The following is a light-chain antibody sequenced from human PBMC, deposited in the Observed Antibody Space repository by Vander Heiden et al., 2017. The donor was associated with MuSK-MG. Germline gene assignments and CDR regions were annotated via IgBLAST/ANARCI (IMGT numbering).Light chain of an antibody. V-gene: IGLV2-14*03. Sequence: QSALTQPASVSGSPGQSITISCPGTNSDIGAHDYVSWYQQHPGRAPKLLIFDVRSRPSGVSDRFSGSKSVNTASLTIAGLQPDDEAGYYCTSYSIDTTLVFGGGTEVTVL. J-gene: IGLJ2*01. CDR2: DVR. CDR1: NSDIGAHDY. CDR3: TSYSIDTTLV.